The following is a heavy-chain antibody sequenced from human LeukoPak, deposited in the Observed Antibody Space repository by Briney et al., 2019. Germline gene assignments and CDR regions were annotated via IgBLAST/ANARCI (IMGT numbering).Heavy chain of an antibody. D-gene: IGHD2-2*01. Sequence: SETLSLTCAVYGGSFSGYYWSWIRQPPGKGLEWIGEINHSGSTNYNPSLKSRVTISVDTSKNQFSLKLSSVTAADTAVYYCASYSSTSLYYFDYWGQGTLVTVSS. CDR3: ASYSSTSLYYFDY. J-gene: IGHJ4*02. CDR1: GGSFSGYY. CDR2: INHSGST. V-gene: IGHV4-34*01.